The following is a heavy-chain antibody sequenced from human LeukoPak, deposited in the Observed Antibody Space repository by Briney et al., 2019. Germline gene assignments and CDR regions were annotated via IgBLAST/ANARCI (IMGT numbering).Heavy chain of an antibody. D-gene: IGHD6-13*01. CDR2: ISGSGGST. CDR3: ARDKENPYSSSYIDY. Sequence: PGGSLRPSCAASGFTFSSYAMSWVRQAPGKGLEWVSAISGSGGSTYYADSVKGRFTISRDNSKNTLYLQMNSLRAEDTAVYYCARDKENPYSSSYIDYWGQGTLVTVSS. CDR1: GFTFSSYA. V-gene: IGHV3-23*01. J-gene: IGHJ4*02.